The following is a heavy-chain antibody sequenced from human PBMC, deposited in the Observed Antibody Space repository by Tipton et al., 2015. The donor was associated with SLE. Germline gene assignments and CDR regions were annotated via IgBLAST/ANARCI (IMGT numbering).Heavy chain of an antibody. J-gene: IGHJ4*02. Sequence: TLSLTCTVSGDSMSEYYCSWIRQTPGKGLEWIGYIYYSESTNYNPSLKSRVTISVDTSKNQFSLKLSSVTAADTAVYYCARGGTRYSSSSHIDYWGQGTLVTVSS. V-gene: IGHV4-59*01. D-gene: IGHD6-6*01. CDR2: IYYSEST. CDR1: GDSMSEYY. CDR3: ARGGTRYSSSSHIDY.